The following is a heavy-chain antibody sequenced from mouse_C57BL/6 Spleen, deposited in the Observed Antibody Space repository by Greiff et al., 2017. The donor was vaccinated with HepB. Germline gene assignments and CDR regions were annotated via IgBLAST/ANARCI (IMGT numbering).Heavy chain of an antibody. V-gene: IGHV2-2*01. J-gene: IGHJ3*01. CDR1: GFSLTSYG. Sequence: VMLVESGPGLVQPSQSLSITCTVSGFSLTSYGVHWVRQSPGKGLEWLGVIWSGGSTDYNAAFISRLSISKDNSKSQVFFKMNSLQADDTAIYYCARNPKYGSSYLFAYWGQGTLVTVSA. CDR2: IWSGGST. D-gene: IGHD1-1*01. CDR3: ARNPKYGSSYLFAY.